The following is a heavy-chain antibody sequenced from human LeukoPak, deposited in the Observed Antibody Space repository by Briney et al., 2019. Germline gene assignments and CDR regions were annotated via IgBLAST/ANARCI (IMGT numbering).Heavy chain of an antibody. CDR2: ITDNGDRT. CDR3: VRDYRATYSFDY. D-gene: IGHD3-16*02. V-gene: IGHV3-64*02. J-gene: IGHJ4*02. Sequence: GGSLRLSCAASGFTFSKEVMHWVRQAPGKGLEYVSTITDNGDRTYHADSVKCRFTISRDNSKDTLYLQMGSLRAEDTAVYYCVRDYRATYSFDYWGQGTLVTVSS. CDR1: GFTFSKEV.